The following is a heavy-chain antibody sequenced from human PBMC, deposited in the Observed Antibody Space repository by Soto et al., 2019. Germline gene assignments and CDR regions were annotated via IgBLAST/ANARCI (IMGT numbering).Heavy chain of an antibody. D-gene: IGHD3-3*01. J-gene: IGHJ5*02. CDR3: ARVTYYDFWSGYYLLDP. V-gene: IGHV4-59*01. Sequence: SETLSLTCTVSGGSISSYYWSWIRQPPGKGLEWIGYIYYSGSTNYNPSLKSRVTISEDPSKNQFSLKLSSVTAADTAVYYCARVTYYDFWSGYYLLDPWGQGTLVTVSS. CDR1: GGSISSYY. CDR2: IYYSGST.